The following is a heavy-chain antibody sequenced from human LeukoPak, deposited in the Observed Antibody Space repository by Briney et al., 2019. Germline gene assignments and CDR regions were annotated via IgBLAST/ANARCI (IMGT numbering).Heavy chain of an antibody. CDR2: INPSGGST. CDR3: AREGGNTLGDY. CDR1: GYTFTSYY. J-gene: IGHJ4*02. V-gene: IGHV1-46*01. D-gene: IGHD4-23*01. Sequence: ASVKVSCKASGYTFTSYYMHWVRQAPGQGLEWMGIINPSGGSTSYAQKFQGRVTMTRDMSTSTVYMELSSLRSEDTAVYYCAREGGNTLGDYWGQGTLVTVSS.